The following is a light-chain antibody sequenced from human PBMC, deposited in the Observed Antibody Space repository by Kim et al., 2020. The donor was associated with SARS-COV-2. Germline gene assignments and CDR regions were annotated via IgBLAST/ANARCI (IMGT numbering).Light chain of an antibody. CDR1: QSVSSY. Sequence: SPGERAPLSCRASQSVSSYFAWYQQRPDQAPRLLIYDATNRATGIPARFSGSGSGTDFTLTISSLEPEDFAVYYCQQRSNWPPYTFGQGTKLEI. CDR2: DAT. CDR3: QQRSNWPPYT. J-gene: IGKJ2*01. V-gene: IGKV3-11*01.